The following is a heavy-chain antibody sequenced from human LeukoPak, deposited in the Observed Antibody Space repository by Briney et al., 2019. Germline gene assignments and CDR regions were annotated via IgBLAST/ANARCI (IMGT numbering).Heavy chain of an antibody. D-gene: IGHD3-10*01. J-gene: IGHJ6*03. Sequence: ASVKVSCKASGYTFTSYDINWVRQATGQGLEWVGWMNPNSRNTGYAQKFQGRVTITRDTSISTAHMELNSLTSEDTAVYYCARAGSYYNYYMDVWGKGTTVTVSS. CDR3: ARAGSYYNYYMDV. CDR2: MNPNSRNT. CDR1: GYTFTSYD. V-gene: IGHV1-8*03.